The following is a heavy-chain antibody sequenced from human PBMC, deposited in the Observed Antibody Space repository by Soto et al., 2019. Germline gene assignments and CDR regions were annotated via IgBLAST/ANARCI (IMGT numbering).Heavy chain of an antibody. CDR2: IFPVFGTA. J-gene: IGHJ6*02. Sequence: QVQLVQSGAEVKKPGSSVKVSCKASGGTFSSNVISWVRQAPGQGLEWMGGIFPVFGTANYGQKFQGRVTINADESTSTAYMELSSMRFEDTAVYYCARAFVSDVVVYEAYNYFGMDVWGQGTTVSVSS. CDR1: GGTFSSNV. CDR3: ARAFVSDVVVYEAYNYFGMDV. D-gene: IGHD2-8*02. V-gene: IGHV1-69*12.